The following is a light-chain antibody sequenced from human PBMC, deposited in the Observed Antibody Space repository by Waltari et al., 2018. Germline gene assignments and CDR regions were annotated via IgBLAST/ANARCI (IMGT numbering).Light chain of an antibody. CDR3: SSYTSSSTLV. CDR1: SSDVGGYNY. J-gene: IGLJ3*02. Sequence: ITISCTGTSSDVGGYNYVSWYQQHPGKAPKLMIYDVSNRPSGVSNRFSGSKSGNTASLTISGLQAEDEADYYCSSYTSSSTLVFGGGTKLTVL. V-gene: IGLV2-14*03. CDR2: DVS.